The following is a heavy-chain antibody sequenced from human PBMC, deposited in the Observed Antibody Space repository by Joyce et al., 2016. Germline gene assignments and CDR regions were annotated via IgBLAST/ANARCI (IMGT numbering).Heavy chain of an antibody. CDR3: ARDSIGYCTSTSCRDYYYYYMDV. Sequence: EVQLVESGGGLVQPGGSLRLSCAASGFTFSSYSMNWVRKAPGKGLVWVSYITSSSRTRDYADSGKGRFTISRDNAKNSLYLQMNSLRDEDTAVYYCARDSIGYCTSTSCRDYYYYYMDVWGKGTTVTVSS. CDR1: GFTFSSYS. J-gene: IGHJ6*03. CDR2: ITSSSRTR. D-gene: IGHD2-2*03. V-gene: IGHV3-48*02.